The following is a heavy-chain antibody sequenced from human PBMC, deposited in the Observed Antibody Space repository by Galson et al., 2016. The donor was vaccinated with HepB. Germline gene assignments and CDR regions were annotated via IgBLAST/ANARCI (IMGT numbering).Heavy chain of an antibody. D-gene: IGHD2-2*02. Sequence: SLRLSCAVSGFTFRDYYMTWIRRAPGEGLEWISYVSGTNSYTKYADFVKGRFTMSRDNDKNSLFLQMNSLRAEDTAVYYCARALPYTVVPDYWGQGTLVTVST. V-gene: IGHV3-11*06. CDR1: GFTFRDYY. CDR2: VSGTNSYT. CDR3: ARALPYTVVPDY. J-gene: IGHJ4*02.